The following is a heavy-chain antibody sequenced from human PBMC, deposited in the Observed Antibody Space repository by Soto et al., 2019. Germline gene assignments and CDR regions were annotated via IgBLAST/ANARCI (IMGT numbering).Heavy chain of an antibody. CDR3: ARDREPSVYHGMAV. J-gene: IGHJ6*02. CDR2: ISGGDTTV. V-gene: IGHV3-11*01. CDR1: GFAFSDFY. Sequence: QVQLVESGGGLVKPGGSLRLSCAASGFAFSDFYMSWTRQAPGKGLEWTSYISGGDTTVFYADSVKGRFTISRDNAQKSLYLQMDSLTSEDTAIYYCARDREPSVYHGMAVWGQGTTVTVSS.